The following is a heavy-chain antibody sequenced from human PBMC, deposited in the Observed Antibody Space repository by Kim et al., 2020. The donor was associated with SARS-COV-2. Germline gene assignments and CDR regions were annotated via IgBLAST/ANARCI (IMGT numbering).Heavy chain of an antibody. J-gene: IGHJ6*01. CDR1: GGSFSGYY. CDR2: INHSGST. V-gene: IGHV4-34*01. D-gene: IGHD3-3*01. Sequence: SETLSLTCAVYGGSFSGYYWSWIRQPPGKGLEWIGEINHSGSTNYNPSLKSRVTISVDTSKNQFSLKLSSVTAADTAVYYCARGHEQIYYYYYYGMDVWG. CDR3: ARGHEQIYYYYYYGMDV.